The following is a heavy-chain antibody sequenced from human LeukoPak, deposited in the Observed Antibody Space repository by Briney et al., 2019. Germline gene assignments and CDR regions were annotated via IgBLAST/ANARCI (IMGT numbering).Heavy chain of an antibody. CDR2: IYYSGST. CDR3: ARLIHRGFGELFSYPYYFDY. CDR1: GGPISSYY. V-gene: IGHV4-59*08. D-gene: IGHD3-10*01. Sequence: KTSETLSLTCTVSGGPISSYYWSWIRQPPGKGLEWIGYIYYSGSTNYNPSLKSRVTISVDTSKDQFSLKLSSVTAADTAVYYCARLIHRGFGELFSYPYYFDYWGQGTLVTVSS. J-gene: IGHJ4*02.